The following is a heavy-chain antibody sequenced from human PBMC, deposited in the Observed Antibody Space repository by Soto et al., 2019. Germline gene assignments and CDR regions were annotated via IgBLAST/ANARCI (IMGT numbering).Heavy chain of an antibody. J-gene: IGHJ4*02. Sequence: QVQLVQSGAEVKKPGASVKVSCKASGYTFTSYDFNWVRQATGQGPEWLGWMNPVSGDTGYSQKFQGRVTMTSDTSISTAYMELSSLRSEDKAVYYCPRAPRNWGFDFWGQGTQVTVSS. D-gene: IGHD7-27*01. CDR2: MNPVSGDT. CDR3: PRAPRNWGFDF. CDR1: GYTFTSYD. V-gene: IGHV1-8*01.